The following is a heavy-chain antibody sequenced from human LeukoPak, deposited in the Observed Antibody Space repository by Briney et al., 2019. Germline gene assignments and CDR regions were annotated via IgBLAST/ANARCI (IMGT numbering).Heavy chain of an antibody. CDR3: ARAVDDSGSYYPARVRPHGY. J-gene: IGHJ4*02. CDR1: GFIVNNNY. V-gene: IGHV3-53*01. D-gene: IGHD3-10*01. Sequence: GGSLRLSCEASGFIVNNNYMSWVLQAPGKGLEWVSVIYSGGSTYYADSVKGRFTISRDNSKNTLYLQMNSLRAEDTAVYYCARAVDDSGSYYPARVRPHGYWGQGTLVTVSS. CDR2: IYSGGST.